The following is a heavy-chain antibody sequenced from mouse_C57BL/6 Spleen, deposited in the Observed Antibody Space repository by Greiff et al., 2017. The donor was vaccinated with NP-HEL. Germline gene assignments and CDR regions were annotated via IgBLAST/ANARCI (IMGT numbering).Heavy chain of an antibody. J-gene: IGHJ1*03. V-gene: IGHV2-5*01. Sequence: VQRVESGPGLVQPSQSLSITCTVSGFSLTSYGVHWVRQSPGKGLEWLGVIWRGGSTDYNAAFMSRLSITKDNSKSQVFFKMNSLQADDTAIYYCAKNFVTTVQLGWYFDVWGTGTTVTVSS. CDR1: GFSLTSYG. D-gene: IGHD1-1*01. CDR3: AKNFVTTVQLGWYFDV. CDR2: IWRGGST.